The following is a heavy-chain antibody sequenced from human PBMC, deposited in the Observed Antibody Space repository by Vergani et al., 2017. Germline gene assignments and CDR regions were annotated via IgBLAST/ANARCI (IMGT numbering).Heavy chain of an antibody. CDR1: GFTFSSYS. Sequence: EVQLVESGGGLVKPGGSLRLSCAASGFTFSSYSMNWVRQAPGKGLEWVSSISSSSSYIYDAYSLKGRFTISRENAKNSLYLQVNSLRAEDTAVYYCARYRDSSGYFDAFDIWGQGTMVTVSS. CDR2: ISSSSSYI. D-gene: IGHD3-22*01. CDR3: ARYRDSSGYFDAFDI. J-gene: IGHJ3*02. V-gene: IGHV3-21*01.